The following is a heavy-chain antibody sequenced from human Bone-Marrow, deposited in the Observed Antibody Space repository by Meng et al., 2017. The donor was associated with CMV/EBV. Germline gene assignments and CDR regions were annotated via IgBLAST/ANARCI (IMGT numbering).Heavy chain of an antibody. D-gene: IGHD6-13*01. V-gene: IGHV3-21*01. CDR2: ISSSSSYI. J-gene: IGHJ4*02. Sequence: EVQLVESGXXLVKPGGSLRLSCAXSGFTFSSYSMNWVRQAPGKGLEWVSSISSSSSYIYYADSVKGRFTISRDNAKNSLYLQMNSLRAEDTAVYYCARGLGAAAGGNFDYWGQGTLVTVSS. CDR1: GFTFSSYS. CDR3: ARGLGAAAGGNFDY.